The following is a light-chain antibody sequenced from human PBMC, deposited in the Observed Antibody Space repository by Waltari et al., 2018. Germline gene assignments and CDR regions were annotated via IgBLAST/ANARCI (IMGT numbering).Light chain of an antibody. CDR3: SSYAGSNNGV. J-gene: IGLJ3*02. Sequence: QSALTQPPSASGSPGQSVTISCTGTGSDVGVYDYVCWYQQPPGKAPKLMIYEVNKRSSGVPYRFSGSRSGNTASLTVSGLQAEDEADYYCSSYAGSNNGVFGGGTKLTVL. CDR2: EVN. CDR1: GSDVGVYDY. V-gene: IGLV2-8*01.